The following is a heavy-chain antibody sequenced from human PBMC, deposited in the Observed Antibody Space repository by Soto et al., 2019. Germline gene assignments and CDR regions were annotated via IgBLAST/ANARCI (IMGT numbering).Heavy chain of an antibody. CDR1: GFTFNTYA. V-gene: IGHV3-23*01. Sequence: PGGSLRLSCAASGFTFNTYAMTWVRHTPGKGLEWVSFITTRGARTYYADPVRGRFTISTDSSRNTLYLQMNSLRPDDTAVYFCARYRSDGSASFYSWGQGTRVTVSS. CDR2: ITTRGART. CDR3: ARYRSDGSASFYS. D-gene: IGHD3-9*01. J-gene: IGHJ4*02.